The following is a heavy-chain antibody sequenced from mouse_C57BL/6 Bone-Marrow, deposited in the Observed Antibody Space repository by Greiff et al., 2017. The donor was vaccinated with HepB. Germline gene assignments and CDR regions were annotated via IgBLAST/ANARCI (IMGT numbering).Heavy chain of an antibody. CDR1: GYTFTSYW. Sequence: QVQLQQSGTELVKPGASVKLSCKASGYTFTSYWMHWVKQRPGQGLEWIGNINPSNGGTNYNEKFKSKATLTVDKSSSTAYMQLSSLTSEDSAVYYCARGGIYYYGSSLYYAMDYWGQGTSVTVSS. D-gene: IGHD1-1*01. CDR2: INPSNGGT. J-gene: IGHJ4*01. V-gene: IGHV1-53*01. CDR3: ARGGIYYYGSSLYYAMDY.